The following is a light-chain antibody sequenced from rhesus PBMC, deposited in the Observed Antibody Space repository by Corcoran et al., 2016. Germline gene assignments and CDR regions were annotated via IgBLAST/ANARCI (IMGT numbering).Light chain of an antibody. CDR1: ENVNNY. CDR3: QHGYGTPWT. V-gene: IGKV1-74*01. J-gene: IGKJ1*01. CDR2: KAS. Sequence: DIQMTQSPSSLSASIGDRVTITCRASENVNNYLNWYQQKPGKAPKLLIYKASTLQSGAPSRFTGSGSGTDYTFSIRSLQTEDVAIYYCQHGYGTPWTFGQGTKVEIK.